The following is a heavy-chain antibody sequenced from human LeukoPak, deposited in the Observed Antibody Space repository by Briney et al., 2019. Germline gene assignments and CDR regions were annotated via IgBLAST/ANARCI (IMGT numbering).Heavy chain of an antibody. CDR1: GGSFSGYY. CDR2: INHSGST. V-gene: IGHV4-34*01. J-gene: IGHJ4*02. CDR3: ARHGSGWYDFDY. D-gene: IGHD6-19*01. Sequence: SETLSLTCAVYGGSFSGYYWSWIRQPPGKGLEWIGEINHSGSTNYNPSLKSRVIISVDTSKKQFSLKVRSVTAADTAVYYCARHGSGWYDFDYWGQGTLVTVSS.